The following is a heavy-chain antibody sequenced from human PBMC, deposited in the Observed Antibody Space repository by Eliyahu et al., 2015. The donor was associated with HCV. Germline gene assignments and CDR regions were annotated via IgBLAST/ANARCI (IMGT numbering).Heavy chain of an antibody. D-gene: IGHD3-9*01. CDR1: GGTFSSQP. J-gene: IGHJ6*02. V-gene: IGHV1-69*08. CDR2: LIPMVREP. CDR3: AREPRLFRYFDTYYYYGLDV. Sequence: QGQLVQSGPEVKRPGSAVKVSCKTSGGTFSSQPIXWLRLAPGQGLEWMGRLIPMVREPSYAPNLQGRLTITADRSTTTVFMELSSLRSEDTALYFCAREPRLFRYFDTYYYYGLDVWGQGTAVTVSS.